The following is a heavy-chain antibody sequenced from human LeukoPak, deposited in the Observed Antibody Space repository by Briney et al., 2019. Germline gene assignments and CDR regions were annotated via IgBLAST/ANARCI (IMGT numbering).Heavy chain of an antibody. CDR3: AKDRVALAGTSLDS. D-gene: IGHD6-19*01. Sequence: GALVLSCAASGFTFSNYGMHWVRQAPGKGLEGVAVISYDGSNKYYADSVKGRFTISRDNSKNTLYLQMSSLRAEDTAVYYCAKDRVALAGTSLDSWGQGTLVTVSS. V-gene: IGHV3-30*18. CDR2: ISYDGSNK. CDR1: GFTFSNYG. J-gene: IGHJ4*02.